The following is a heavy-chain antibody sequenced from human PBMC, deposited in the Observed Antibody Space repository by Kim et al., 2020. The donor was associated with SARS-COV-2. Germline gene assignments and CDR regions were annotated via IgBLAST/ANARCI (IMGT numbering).Heavy chain of an antibody. CDR1: GGSFSGYY. J-gene: IGHJ4*02. D-gene: IGHD5-18*01. CDR3: ARGSGYSYGERFDY. Sequence: SETLSLTCAVYGGSFSGYYWSWIRQPPGKGLEWIGEINHSGSTNYNPSLKSRVTISVDTSKNQFSLKLSSVTAADTAVYYCARGSGYSYGERFDYWGQGTLVTVSS. CDR2: INHSGST. V-gene: IGHV4-34*01.